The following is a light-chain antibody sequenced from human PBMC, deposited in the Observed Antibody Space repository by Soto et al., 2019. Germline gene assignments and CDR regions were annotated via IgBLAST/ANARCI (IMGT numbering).Light chain of an antibody. V-gene: IGLV2-14*01. Sequence: HSALTQPASVSGSPGQSITISCTGTSSDVGGYNYVSRYQQHPGKAPKLMIYDVSNRPSGVSNRFSGSKSGNTASLTISGLQAEDEADYYCSSYTSSSTGVFGTGTKVPVL. J-gene: IGLJ1*01. CDR2: DVS. CDR3: SSYTSSSTGV. CDR1: SSDVGGYNY.